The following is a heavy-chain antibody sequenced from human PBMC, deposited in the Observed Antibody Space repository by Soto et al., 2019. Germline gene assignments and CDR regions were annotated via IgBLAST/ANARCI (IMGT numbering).Heavy chain of an antibody. CDR1: GFTISSNY. D-gene: IGHD1-26*01. V-gene: IGHV3-66*01. Sequence: GGSLRLSCAASGFTISSNYMSWVRQAPGKGLEWVSVIYSGGNTYYADSVKGRFTISRDNSKNTLYLQMNSLRAEDTAVYYCAKVYSGSYDYWGHGTLVTVSS. J-gene: IGHJ4*01. CDR2: IYSGGNT. CDR3: AKVYSGSYDY.